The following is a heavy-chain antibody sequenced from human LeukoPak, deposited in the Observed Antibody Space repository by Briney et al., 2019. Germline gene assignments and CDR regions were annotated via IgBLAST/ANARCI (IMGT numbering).Heavy chain of an antibody. CDR1: GYTFTSYG. CDR2: ISAYNGNT. CDR3: ARDGDFWSGYYGVYFDY. V-gene: IGHV1-18*01. D-gene: IGHD3-3*01. Sequence: ASVKVSCKASGYTFTSYGISWVRQAPGQGGEWMGWISAYNGNTNYAQKLQGRVTMTTDTSTSTAYTELRSLRSDDTAVYYCARDGDFWSGYYGVYFDYWGQGTLVTVSS. J-gene: IGHJ4*02.